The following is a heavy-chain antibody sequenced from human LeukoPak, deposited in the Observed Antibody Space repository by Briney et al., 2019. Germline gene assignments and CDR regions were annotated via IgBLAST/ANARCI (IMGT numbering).Heavy chain of an antibody. CDR2: INHSGST. CDR1: GGSFSGYY. Sequence: PSETLSLTCAVYGGSFSGYYWSWIRQPPGKGLEWIGEINHSGSTNYNPSLKSRVTISVDTSKNQFSLKLSSVTAADTAVYYCARDVVGATTDAFDIWGQGTRVTVSP. CDR3: ARDVVGATTDAFDI. D-gene: IGHD1-26*01. V-gene: IGHV4-34*01. J-gene: IGHJ3*02.